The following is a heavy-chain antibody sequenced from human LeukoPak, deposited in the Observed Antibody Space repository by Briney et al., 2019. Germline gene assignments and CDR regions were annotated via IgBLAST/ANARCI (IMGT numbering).Heavy chain of an antibody. CDR3: ARGYSYGPYFDY. J-gene: IGHJ4*02. CDR1: GGTFSSYA. D-gene: IGHD5-18*01. CDR2: IIPIFGTA. V-gene: IGHV1-69*05. Sequence: ASVKVSCKASGGTFSSYAISWVRQAPGQGLEWMGGIIPIFGTANYAQKFQGRVTITTAESTSTAYMELSSLRSEDTAVYYCARGYSYGPYFDYWGQGTLVTVSS.